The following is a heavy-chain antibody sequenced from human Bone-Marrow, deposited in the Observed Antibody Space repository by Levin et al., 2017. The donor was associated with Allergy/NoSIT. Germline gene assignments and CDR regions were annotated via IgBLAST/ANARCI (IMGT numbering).Heavy chain of an antibody. CDR1: GGTFSSYA. D-gene: IGHD4-17*01. Sequence: SVKVSCKASGGTFSSYAISWVRQAPGQGLEWMGGIIPIFGTANYAQKFQGRVKITADESTSTAYMELSSLRSEDTAVYYCARQEGATVTKEPLYYFDYWGQGTLVTVSS. J-gene: IGHJ4*02. V-gene: IGHV1-69*13. CDR2: IIPIFGTA. CDR3: ARQEGATVTKEPLYYFDY.